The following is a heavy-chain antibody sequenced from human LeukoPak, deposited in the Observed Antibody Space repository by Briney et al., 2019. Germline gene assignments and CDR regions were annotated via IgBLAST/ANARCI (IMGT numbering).Heavy chain of an antibody. V-gene: IGHV3-23*01. CDR3: AREEYAAAAHLRDY. CDR1: GFTFSSYA. Sequence: GGSLRLSCAASGFTFSSYAMTWVRQAPGKGLEWVAAIGGSGVTTYYADSVKGRFTISRDNSKNTLYLQMNSLRAEDTAVYYCAREEYAAAAHLRDYWGQGTLVTVSS. J-gene: IGHJ4*02. D-gene: IGHD6-13*01. CDR2: IGGSGVTT.